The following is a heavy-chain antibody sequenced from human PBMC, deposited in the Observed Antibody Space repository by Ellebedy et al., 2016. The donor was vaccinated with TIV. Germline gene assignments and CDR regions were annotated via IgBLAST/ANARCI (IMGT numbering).Heavy chain of an antibody. CDR3: ARAGVYYDFWSSLGDACDI. Sequence: SETLSLTXTVSGGSISSRSYYWGWIRQSPGKRLEWIASVDYSGTTDYNPSLRSRVSISADTSKKQFFLDLSSVTAADTAVYYCARAGVYYDFWSSLGDACDIWGQGTMVTVSS. V-gene: IGHV4-39*01. CDR2: VDYSGTT. J-gene: IGHJ3*02. CDR1: GGSISSRSYY. D-gene: IGHD3-3*01.